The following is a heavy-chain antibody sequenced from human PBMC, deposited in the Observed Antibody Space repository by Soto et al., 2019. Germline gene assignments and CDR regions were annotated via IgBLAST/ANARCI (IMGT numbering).Heavy chain of an antibody. Sequence: ASVNVSCKASGYTFTGYYIHWVRQAPGQGLEWMGWINPNSGGTNYAQKFQGRVTMTRDTSISTAYMELSRLRYDDKAVYYCARGPIVATMVAFDIWGKGTMVTVS. CDR3: ARGPIVATMVAFDI. V-gene: IGHV1-2*02. D-gene: IGHD5-12*01. CDR1: GYTFTGYY. CDR2: INPNSGGT. J-gene: IGHJ3*02.